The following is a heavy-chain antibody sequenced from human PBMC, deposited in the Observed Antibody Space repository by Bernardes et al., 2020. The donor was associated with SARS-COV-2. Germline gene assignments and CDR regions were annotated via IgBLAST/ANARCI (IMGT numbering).Heavy chain of an antibody. J-gene: IGHJ2*01. CDR3: ARDLSHLVRRGFDL. D-gene: IGHD3-10*01. V-gene: IGHV4-59*01. CDR2: IYYSGTT. Sequence: SETLSLTCTVSGGSIGSYYLAWIRQPPGKGLEWIGYIYYSGTTNYNPSPQRRVTISVDTSQNQFSLNLSSVTPADTAVDYCARDLSHLVRRGFDLWGRGTLVTVSS. CDR1: GGSIGSYY.